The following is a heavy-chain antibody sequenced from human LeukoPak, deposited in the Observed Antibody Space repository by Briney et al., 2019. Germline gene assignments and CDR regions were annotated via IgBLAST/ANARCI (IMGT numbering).Heavy chain of an antibody. J-gene: IGHJ4*02. Sequence: ASETLSLTCTVSGGSISSSSYYWSWIRQPPGKGLEWIGYISYSGSTNYNPSLKSRVSISVDASKSQFSLKLSSVTAADTAVYYCARSGGYVLYFDYWGQGALVTVSS. CDR2: ISYSGST. CDR1: GGSISSSSYY. CDR3: ARSGGYVLYFDY. D-gene: IGHD5-12*01. V-gene: IGHV4-61*01.